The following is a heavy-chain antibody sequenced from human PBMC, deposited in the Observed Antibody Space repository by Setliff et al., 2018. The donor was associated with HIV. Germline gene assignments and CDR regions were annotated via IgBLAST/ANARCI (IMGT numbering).Heavy chain of an antibody. CDR2: ISYDGSTK. Sequence: GGSLRLSCVASGFSFSSYFMHWVRQAPGKGLEWVAVISYDGSTKYCTDGRFTIVPIIDITNYVEKFQGRVTITADKSTSTIYMDLSSLRSEDTALYFCASHPGSSIEKPYFDTWGQGTLVTVSS. D-gene: IGHD5-12*01. J-gene: IGHJ4*02. CDR3: TIYMDLSSLRSEDTALYFCASHPGSSIEKPYFDT. CDR1: GFSFSSYF. V-gene: IGHV3-30*04.